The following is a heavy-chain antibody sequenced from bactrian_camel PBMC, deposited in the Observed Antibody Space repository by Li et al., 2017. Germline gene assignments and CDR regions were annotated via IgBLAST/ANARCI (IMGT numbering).Heavy chain of an antibody. CDR1: GLTLSTYD. Sequence: DVQLVESGGGLVQPGGSLRLSCAASGLTLSTYDMIWVRQGPGTGLEWVSTVSAGGRNTYYEGAVKGRFTISRDNAKNTLYLQLNSLKTEDTAMYYCAKDEVVAGYRSAAYNYWGQGTQVTVS. CDR3: AKDEVVAGYRSAAYNY. D-gene: IGHD6*01. CDR2: VSAGGRNT. J-gene: IGHJ4*01. V-gene: IGHV3S40*01.